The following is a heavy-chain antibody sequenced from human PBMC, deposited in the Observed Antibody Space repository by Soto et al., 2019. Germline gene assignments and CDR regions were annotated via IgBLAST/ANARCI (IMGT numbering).Heavy chain of an antibody. V-gene: IGHV3-7*05. Sequence: GGSLRLSCAASGFTFSSYWMSWVRQAPGKGLEWVANIKQDGREGYYVDSVKGRFTISRDNAKNSLYLQMNSLRAEDTAVYYCARDGYYDSSGFYGMDVWGQGTTVTVSS. CDR3: ARDGYYDSSGFYGMDV. CDR2: IKQDGREG. J-gene: IGHJ6*02. CDR1: GFTFSSYW. D-gene: IGHD3-22*01.